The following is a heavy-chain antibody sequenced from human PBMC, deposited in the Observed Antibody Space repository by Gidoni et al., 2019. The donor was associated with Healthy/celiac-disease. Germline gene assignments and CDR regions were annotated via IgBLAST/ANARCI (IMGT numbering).Heavy chain of an antibody. CDR2: SIPSFGTA. Sequence: QVQLVQSGAEVKKPGSSVKVSCKASGGTFSGYAISWVRQAPGQGLEWMGGSIPSFGTANYAQKFQGRVTITADESTSTAYMELSSLRSEDTAVYYCASGREAAGIDYWGQGSLVTVSS. CDR1: GGTFSGYA. J-gene: IGHJ4*02. CDR3: ASGREAAGIDY. D-gene: IGHD6-13*01. V-gene: IGHV1-69*01.